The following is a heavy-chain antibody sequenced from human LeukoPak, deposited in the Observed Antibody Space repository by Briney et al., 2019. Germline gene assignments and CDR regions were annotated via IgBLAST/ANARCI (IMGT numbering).Heavy chain of an antibody. J-gene: IGHJ3*02. CDR2: ISSSSSYI. Sequence: GGSLRLSCAASRYTFSSYSMNWVRQAPGKGLEWVSSISSSSSYIYYADSVKGRFTISRDNAKNSLYLQMNSLRAEDTAVYYCARDVGLRYFDAFDIWGQGTMVTVSS. D-gene: IGHD3-9*01. CDR1: RYTFSSYS. CDR3: ARDVGLRYFDAFDI. V-gene: IGHV3-21*01.